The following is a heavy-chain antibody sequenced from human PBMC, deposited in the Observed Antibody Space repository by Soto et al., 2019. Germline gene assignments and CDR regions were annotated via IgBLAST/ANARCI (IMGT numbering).Heavy chain of an antibody. CDR3: ARGGDYYDSSGYYRDAFDI. J-gene: IGHJ3*02. Sequence: GASVKVSCKASGYTFTSYAMHWVRQAPGQRLEWMGWINAGNGNTKYSQKFQGRVTITRDTSASTAYMELSSLRSEDTAAYYCARGGDYYDSSGYYRDAFDIWGQGTMVTVSS. D-gene: IGHD3-22*01. V-gene: IGHV1-3*01. CDR2: INAGNGNT. CDR1: GYTFTSYA.